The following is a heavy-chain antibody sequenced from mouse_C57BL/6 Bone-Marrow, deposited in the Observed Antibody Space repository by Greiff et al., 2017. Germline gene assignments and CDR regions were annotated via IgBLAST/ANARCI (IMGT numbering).Heavy chain of an antibody. CDR1: GYTFTSYW. Sequence: QVQLQQPGAELVMPGASVKLSCKASGYTFTSYWMHWVKQRPGQGLEWIGEIDPSDSYTNYNQKFKGKSTLTVDKSSSTAYMQLSSLTSEDSAVYYCARITTVVEGDWYFDVWGTGTTVTVSS. CDR3: ARITTVVEGDWYFDV. V-gene: IGHV1-69*01. D-gene: IGHD1-1*01. J-gene: IGHJ1*03. CDR2: IDPSDSYT.